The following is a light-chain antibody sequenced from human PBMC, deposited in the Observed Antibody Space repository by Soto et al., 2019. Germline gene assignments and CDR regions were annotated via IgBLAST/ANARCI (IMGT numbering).Light chain of an antibody. CDR1: SSDIGAYNF. CDR3: SSYAGSNIFYV. J-gene: IGLJ6*01. V-gene: IGLV2-8*01. Sequence: QSALTQPPSASGSPGQSVTISCTGTSSDIGAYNFVSWYQQHPGKAPKLIIYEVTQRPSGVPDRFSGSKSGNTASLTVSGLQAEDEAEYYCSSYAGSNIFYVFGTGTQLTVL. CDR2: EVT.